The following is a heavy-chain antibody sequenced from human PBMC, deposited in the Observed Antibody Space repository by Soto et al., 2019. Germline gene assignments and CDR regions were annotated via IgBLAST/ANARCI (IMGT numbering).Heavy chain of an antibody. D-gene: IGHD2-15*01. CDR3: ATHAFDP. J-gene: IGHJ5*02. V-gene: IGHV3-33*01. Sequence: LRLSCAASRFTFSSYGMHWVRQASGKGLEWVAVIWYDGSNKYYADSVKGRFTISRDNSKNTLYLQMNSLRAEDTAVYYCATHAFDPWGQGTLVTVSS. CDR2: IWYDGSNK. CDR1: RFTFSSYG.